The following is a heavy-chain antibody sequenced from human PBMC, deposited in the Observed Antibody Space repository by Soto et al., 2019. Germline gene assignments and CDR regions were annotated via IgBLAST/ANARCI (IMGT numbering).Heavy chain of an antibody. CDR2: LPEIGTNT. V-gene: IGHV3-23*01. J-gene: IGHJ4*02. CDR3: AKKSGVGATWYFDY. D-gene: IGHD1-26*01. CDR1: GFTFSNYG. Sequence: RRLSCAASGFTFSNYGMSWVRQAPGKGLEWVSALPEIGTNTYYADSVKGRFTISRDNSKSTLFLQINNLRAGDTAVYYCAKKSGVGATWYFDYCGQGTLVTVSS.